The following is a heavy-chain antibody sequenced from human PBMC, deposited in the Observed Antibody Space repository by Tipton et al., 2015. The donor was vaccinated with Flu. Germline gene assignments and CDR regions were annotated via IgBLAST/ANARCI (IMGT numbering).Heavy chain of an antibody. CDR3: AREDGSSAAGGYYYAMDV. J-gene: IGHJ6*02. CDR2: IGDDGSSK. Sequence: QLVQSGGGVVQPGGSLRVSCSASEFTFSNYGMHWVRQAPGKGLEWVALIGDDGSSKYYADSVWGRFSISRDNSMNTVYLQMNSLRDEDTAVYFCAREDGSSAAGGYYYAMDVWGQGTTVIVSS. CDR1: EFTFSNYG. V-gene: IGHV3-33*01. D-gene: IGHD6-6*01.